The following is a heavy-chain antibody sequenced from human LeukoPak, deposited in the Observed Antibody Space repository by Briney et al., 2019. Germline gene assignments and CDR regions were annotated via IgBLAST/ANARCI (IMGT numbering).Heavy chain of an antibody. V-gene: IGHV3-72*01. J-gene: IGHJ5*02. CDR2: IRNKANSYII. CDR3: ARDAGWRLDP. D-gene: IGHD3-3*01. Sequence: GGSLRLSCAVSGFTFSDHNMDWVRQAPGKGLEWLGRIRNKANSYIIEDAASVRGRFTISRDDSKNSLFLQMNSLRAEDTAVYYCARDAGWRLDPWGQGTLVSVSS. CDR1: GFTFSDHN.